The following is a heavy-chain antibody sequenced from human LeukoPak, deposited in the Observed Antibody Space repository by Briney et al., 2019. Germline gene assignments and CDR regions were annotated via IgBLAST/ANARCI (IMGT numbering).Heavy chain of an antibody. CDR2: ISGSGGST. D-gene: IGHD1-26*01. Sequence: GGSLRLSCAASGFTFSNSALSWVRQAPGKGLEWVSDISGSGGSTYYADSVKGRFTISRDNAKTSLYLQMNSLRAEDTALYYCARGIVEFDYWGQGTLVTVSS. CDR3: ARGIVEFDY. J-gene: IGHJ4*02. V-gene: IGHV3-23*01. CDR1: GFTFSNSA.